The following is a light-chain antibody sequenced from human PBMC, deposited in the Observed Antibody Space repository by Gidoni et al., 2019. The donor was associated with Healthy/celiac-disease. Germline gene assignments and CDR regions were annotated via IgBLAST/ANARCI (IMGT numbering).Light chain of an antibody. CDR3: QAWDSSTVV. J-gene: IGLJ2*01. CDR1: KLGDKY. Sequence: SYERTQPPSVSVSPGQTASITCSRDKLGDKYACWYQQKPGQSPVLVIYQDSKRPSGIPERFSGSNSGNTATLTISGTQAMDEADYYCQAWDSSTVVFGGGTKLTVL. CDR2: QDS. V-gene: IGLV3-1*01.